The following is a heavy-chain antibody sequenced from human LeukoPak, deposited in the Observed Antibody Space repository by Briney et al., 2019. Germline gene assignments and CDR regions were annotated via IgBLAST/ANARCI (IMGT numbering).Heavy chain of an antibody. D-gene: IGHD3-22*01. V-gene: IGHV3-9*01. CDR2: ISWDSGSI. CDR3: AKGRSGYLVDY. J-gene: IGHJ4*02. CDR1: GFTFDDYA. Sequence: GRSLRLSCAASGFTFDDYAMHWVRQAPGKGLEWVSGISWDSGSIGYADSVKGRFTISRGNAKDSLYLQMNSLRAEDTALYYCAKGRSGYLVDYWGQGTLVTVSS.